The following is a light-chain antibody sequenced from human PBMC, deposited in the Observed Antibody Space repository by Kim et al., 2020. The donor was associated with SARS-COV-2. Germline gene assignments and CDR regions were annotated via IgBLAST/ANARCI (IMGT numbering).Light chain of an antibody. J-gene: IGKJ1*01. CDR1: QSISGW. CDR2: GAS. V-gene: IGKV1-5*01. CDR3: QQYNTYCT. Sequence: DIQMTQSPSTLSASVGDRVTITCRASQSISGWLAWYQQKPGKAPKLLIFGASKLETGVPSRFSGSGSETEFTLTINSLQPDDFATYYCQQYNTYCTFGQGTKVDIK.